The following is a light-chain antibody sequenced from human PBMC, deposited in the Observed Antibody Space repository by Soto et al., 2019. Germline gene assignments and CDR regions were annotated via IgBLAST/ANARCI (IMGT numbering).Light chain of an antibody. Sequence: DIVMTQSPDSLAVSLGESATINCKSSQSVLYSSNNKNYLAWYQQKPGETPKLLIYAASTLESGIPPRFSGSGSGTDLTLTINNLQPEDVATYYCQRYYNAPFPFGGGTKVDI. CDR2: AAS. CDR1: QSVLYSSNNKNY. J-gene: IGKJ4*01. CDR3: QRYYNAPFP. V-gene: IGKV4-1*01.